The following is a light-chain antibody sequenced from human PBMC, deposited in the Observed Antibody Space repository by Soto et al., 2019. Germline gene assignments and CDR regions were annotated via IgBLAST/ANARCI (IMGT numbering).Light chain of an antibody. CDR1: QSVSGN. J-gene: IGKJ1*01. V-gene: IGKV3-15*01. Sequence: EIVVTQSPATLSVSPGERATLSCRASQSVSGNLAWYQQKPGQAPRLLIYGASTRATGIPARFSGSGSGTEFPLTISRLQSEDFAVYYCQQYNNWPPAFGQGTKVEIK. CDR3: QQYNNWPPA. CDR2: GAS.